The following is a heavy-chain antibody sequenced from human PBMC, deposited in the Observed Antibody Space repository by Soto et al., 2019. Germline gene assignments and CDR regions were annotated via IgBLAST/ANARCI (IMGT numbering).Heavy chain of an antibody. CDR1: GFTFSNAW. CDR2: IKSKTDGGTT. Sequence: EVQLVESGGGLVKPGGSLRLSCAASGFTFSNAWMNWVRQAPGKGLEWVGRIKSKTDGGTTDYAAPVKGRFTISRDDSKNTLYLQMNSLKTEDTAVYYCTTDGYSSSWYGRYYYYGMDVWGQGTTVTVSS. V-gene: IGHV3-15*07. D-gene: IGHD6-13*01. CDR3: TTDGYSSSWYGRYYYYGMDV. J-gene: IGHJ6*02.